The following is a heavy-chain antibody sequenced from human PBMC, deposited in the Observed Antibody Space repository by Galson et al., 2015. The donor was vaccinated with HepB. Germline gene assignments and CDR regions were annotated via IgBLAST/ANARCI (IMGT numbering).Heavy chain of an antibody. CDR2: ISGSGGSK. Sequence: SLRLSCAASGFTFSSYAMSWVRQAPGKGLEWVSAISGSGGSKYYADSVKGRFTISRDNSKNTLYLQMNSLRAEDTAVYYCAKALRITMIVVAYPDYWGQGTLVTVSS. CDR3: AKALRITMIVVAYPDY. J-gene: IGHJ4*02. CDR1: GFTFSSYA. V-gene: IGHV3-23*01. D-gene: IGHD3-22*01.